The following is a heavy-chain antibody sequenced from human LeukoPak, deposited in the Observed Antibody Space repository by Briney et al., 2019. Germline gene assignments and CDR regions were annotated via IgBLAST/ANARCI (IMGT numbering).Heavy chain of an antibody. CDR3: ARVAEYSTAGMRY. D-gene: IGHD6-6*01. CDR2: ISSDGSSK. CDR1: GFTFSSYS. Sequence: GGSLRLSCAASGFTFSSYSMNWVRQAPGKGLVWVSRISSDGSSKTYADSVKGRFTISRDNAKNTLYLQMNSLRAEDTALYYCARVAEYSTAGMRYWGQGTLVTVSS. J-gene: IGHJ4*02. V-gene: IGHV3-74*03.